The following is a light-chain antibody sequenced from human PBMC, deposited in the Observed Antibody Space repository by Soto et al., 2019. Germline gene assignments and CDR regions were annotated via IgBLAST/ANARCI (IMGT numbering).Light chain of an antibody. V-gene: IGKV1-5*01. CDR1: QSISTW. Sequence: DIQMTQSPSTLSASVGDRVTITCRASQSISTWLAWYQQKPGRAPTLLIYGASNLESGVPSRFIGSGSGTEFTLTISSLQPDDFATYYCQQYNNFSGTFGQGTKVEI. CDR2: GAS. J-gene: IGKJ1*01. CDR3: QQYNNFSGT.